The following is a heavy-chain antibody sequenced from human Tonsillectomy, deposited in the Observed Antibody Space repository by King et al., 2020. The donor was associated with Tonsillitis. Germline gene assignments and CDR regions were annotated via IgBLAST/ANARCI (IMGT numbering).Heavy chain of an antibody. CDR1: GGSISSHY. Sequence: VQLQESGPGLVKPSETLSLTCTVSGGSISSHYWSSIRQPPGKGLEWIGYISDTGSTNYNPSLKSRVTISVDTSKNQFSLKLSSVTAADSAVYYCARDRRLYDTVNYYYMDVWGKGTAVTVSS. CDR3: ARDRRLYDTVNYYYMDV. J-gene: IGHJ6*03. V-gene: IGHV4-59*11. CDR2: ISDTGST. D-gene: IGHD3-9*01.